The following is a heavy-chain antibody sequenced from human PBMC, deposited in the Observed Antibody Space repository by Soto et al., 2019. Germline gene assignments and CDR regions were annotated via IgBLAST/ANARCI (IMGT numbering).Heavy chain of an antibody. V-gene: IGHV4-59*01. CDR1: GDSISNYY. J-gene: IGHJ4*02. D-gene: IGHD3-22*01. Sequence: QVQLQESGPGLVKPSETLSLTCIVSGDSISNYYWSWIRQPPGKGLEWIGYISSTGSTNYNPSLKSRVPISVDKSKNQFSLKLTSVTAADTAVYYCARVPYFHDSSGIDYWGQGTLVTVSS. CDR3: ARVPYFHDSSGIDY. CDR2: ISSTGST.